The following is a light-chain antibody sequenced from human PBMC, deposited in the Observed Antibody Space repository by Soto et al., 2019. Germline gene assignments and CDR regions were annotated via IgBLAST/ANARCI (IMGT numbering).Light chain of an antibody. CDR1: RSLCDNC. V-gene: IGKV3-20*01. J-gene: IGKJ2*01. CDR3: QQYGHSPFT. Sequence: EVVLTQSPVSLSLSPGERATLSCRASRSLCDNCVAWYQQRPGQAPRLLISETSTRDPGIADRFAGSGSGTDFTLTISRLEPEDSAVYFCQQYGHSPFTVGQGTKLEI. CDR2: ETS.